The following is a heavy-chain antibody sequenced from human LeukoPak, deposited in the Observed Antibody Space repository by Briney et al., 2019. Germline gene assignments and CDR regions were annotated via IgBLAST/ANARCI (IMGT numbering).Heavy chain of an antibody. Sequence: GTSVKVSCKASGYTFINHDISWVRQAPGQGLEWMGWISGYNGNTNYVRKFQGRVTMTTDTSTTTAYMELRSLRSDDTAVYYCARDSRPSYGMDVWGKGTTVTVSS. CDR2: ISGYNGNT. J-gene: IGHJ6*04. CDR1: GYTFINHD. D-gene: IGHD3-16*01. V-gene: IGHV1-18*01. CDR3: ARDSRPSYGMDV.